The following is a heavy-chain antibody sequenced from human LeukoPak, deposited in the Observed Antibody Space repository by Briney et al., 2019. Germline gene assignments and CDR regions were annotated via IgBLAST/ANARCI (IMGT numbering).Heavy chain of an antibody. D-gene: IGHD3-10*01. Sequence: GGSLRLSCAASGFSFSSYWMSWVRQAPGGGLEWVANINRDGSEQFYVDSVKGRFTISRDNAKNSLYLQMNSLRAEDTAVYYCARATHYYLWGQGTLVTVSS. CDR1: GFSFSSYW. CDR2: INRDGSEQ. CDR3: ARATHYYL. V-gene: IGHV3-7*02. J-gene: IGHJ5*02.